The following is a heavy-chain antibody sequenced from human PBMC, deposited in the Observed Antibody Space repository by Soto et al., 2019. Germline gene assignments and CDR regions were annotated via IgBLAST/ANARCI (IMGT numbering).Heavy chain of an antibody. CDR3: ARSFDY. CDR1: GGSIHSSYW. J-gene: IGHJ4*02. V-gene: IGHV4-4*02. Sequence: QVQLQESGPGLVKPSGTLSLICDVSGGSIHSSYWWSWVRQPPGRRLEWIGEIFHLGGATYNPSFEGRGTLSLDKAKNPFYLKPTSVTAADSAIYFCARSFDYWGPGILVTVSS. CDR2: IFHLGGA.